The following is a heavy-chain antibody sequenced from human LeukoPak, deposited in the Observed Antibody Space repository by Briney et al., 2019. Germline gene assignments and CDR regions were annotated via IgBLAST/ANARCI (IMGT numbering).Heavy chain of an antibody. J-gene: IGHJ4*02. D-gene: IGHD6-6*01. CDR2: ISPTGSTT. CDR1: GFSFSGHW. Sequence: GGSLRLPCTAPGFSFSGHWMHWARQLPGKGLVWVSRISPTGSTTSYADSVKGRFTVSRDNAKNTLYLQVNNLRAEDTAVYYCARGPNSNWSGLDFWGQGTLLTVSS. CDR3: ARGPNSNWSGLDF. V-gene: IGHV3-74*01.